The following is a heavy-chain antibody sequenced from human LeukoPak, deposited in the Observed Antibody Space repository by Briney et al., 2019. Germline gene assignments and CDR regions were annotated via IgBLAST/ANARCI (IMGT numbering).Heavy chain of an antibody. D-gene: IGHD5-18*01. CDR3: AKDKGYPIFDY. V-gene: IGHV3-53*01. CDR1: GFTVSSYF. Sequence: PGGSLRLSCAASGFTVSSYFMSWVRQAPGKGLEWVSVIYSGGSTFYADSVKGRFTISRDNSKNTLYLQMNSLRAEDTAVYYCAKDKGYPIFDYWGQGTLVTVSS. CDR2: IYSGGST. J-gene: IGHJ4*02.